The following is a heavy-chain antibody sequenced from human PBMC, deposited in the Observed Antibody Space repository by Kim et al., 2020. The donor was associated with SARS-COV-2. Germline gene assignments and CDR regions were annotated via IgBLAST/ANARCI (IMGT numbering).Heavy chain of an antibody. CDR3: ARVSRGSGSYYRSYYYYGMDV. Sequence: SETLSLTCAVYGGSFSGYYWSWIRQPPGKGLEWIGEINHSGSTNYNPSLKSRVTISVDTSKNQFSLKLSSVTAADTAVYYCARVSRGSGSYYRSYYYYGMDVWGQGTTVTFSS. CDR2: INHSGST. D-gene: IGHD3-10*01. V-gene: IGHV4-34*01. CDR1: GGSFSGYY. J-gene: IGHJ6*02.